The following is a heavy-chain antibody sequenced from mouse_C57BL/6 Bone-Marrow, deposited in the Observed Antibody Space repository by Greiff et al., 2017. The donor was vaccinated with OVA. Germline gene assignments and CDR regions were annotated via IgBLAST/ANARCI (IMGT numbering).Heavy chain of an antibody. CDR2: ISSGSSTI. Sequence: EVKLVESGGGLVKPGGSLKFSCAASGFTFSDSGMHWVRQAPEQGLEWVAYISSGSSTIYYADTVKGRFTISRDNAKNTLFLQMSSLSSEHTAMYYCAKTSSGLYYFDYRGQGTTLTVSS. V-gene: IGHV5-17*01. D-gene: IGHD3-2*02. CDR3: AKTSSGLYYFDY. J-gene: IGHJ2*01. CDR1: GFTFSDSG.